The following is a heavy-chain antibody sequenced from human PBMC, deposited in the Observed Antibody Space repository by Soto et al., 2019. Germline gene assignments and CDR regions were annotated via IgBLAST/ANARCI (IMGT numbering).Heavy chain of an antibody. CDR3: ARHVSKVPAAIDWFDP. Sequence: QLQLQESGPGLVKPSETLSLTCTVSGGSISSSSYYWGWIRQPPGKGLEWIGSIYYSGSTYYNPSLHSRVTISVNTPKTQFSLKLSSVTAADTAVYYCARHVSKVPAAIDWFDPWGQGTLVTVSS. D-gene: IGHD2-2*01. CDR1: GGSISSSSYY. CDR2: IYYSGST. V-gene: IGHV4-39*01. J-gene: IGHJ5*02.